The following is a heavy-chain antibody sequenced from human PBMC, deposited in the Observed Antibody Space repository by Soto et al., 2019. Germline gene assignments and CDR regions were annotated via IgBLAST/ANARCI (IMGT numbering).Heavy chain of an antibody. V-gene: IGHV4-34*01. J-gene: IGHJ4*02. Sequence: SETLSLTCTVSGGSIISGDYYWSWIRQPPGKGLEWIGEINHSGSTNYNPSLKSRVTISVDTSKNQFSLKLSSVTAADTAVYYCASGNYYDSSGYLYYWGQGTLVTVSS. CDR2: INHSGST. D-gene: IGHD3-22*01. CDR1: GGSIISGDYY. CDR3: ASGNYYDSSGYLYY.